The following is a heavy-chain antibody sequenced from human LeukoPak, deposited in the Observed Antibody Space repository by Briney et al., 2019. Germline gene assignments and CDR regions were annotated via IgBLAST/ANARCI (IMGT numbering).Heavy chain of an antibody. V-gene: IGHV3-21*01. Sequence: NSGGSLRLSCAASGFTFSRHGMNWVRQAPGKGLEWVSFISSSRSYIYYADSVKGRFTISRDNAKNSLYLQMNSLRAEDTAVYYCARFIAAPYYFDYWGRGTLVTVSS. J-gene: IGHJ4*02. CDR1: GFTFSRHG. CDR2: ISSSRSYI. D-gene: IGHD6-13*01. CDR3: ARFIAAPYYFDY.